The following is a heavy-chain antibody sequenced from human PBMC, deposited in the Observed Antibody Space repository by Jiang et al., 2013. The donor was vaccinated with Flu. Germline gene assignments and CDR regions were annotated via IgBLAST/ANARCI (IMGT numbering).Heavy chain of an antibody. CDR1: SYG. CDR2: ISAYNGNT. Sequence: SYGISWVRQAPGQGLEWMGWISAYNGNTNYAQKLQGRVTMTTDTSTSTAYMELRSLRSDDTAVYYCARDRIGVPAAVYWGQGTLVTVSS. V-gene: IGHV1-18*01. CDR3: ARDRIGVPAAVY. D-gene: IGHD2-2*01. J-gene: IGHJ4*02.